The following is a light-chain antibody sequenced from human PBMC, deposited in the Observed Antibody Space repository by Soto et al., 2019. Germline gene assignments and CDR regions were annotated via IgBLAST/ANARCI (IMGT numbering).Light chain of an antibody. J-gene: IGLJ2*01. CDR2: SNN. CDR1: SYNIGVNT. Sequence: QSVVTQPPSASGTPGQGVTISCSGSSYNIGVNTVNWYQQLPGTAPKLLIYSNNLRPSGVPDRFSGSKSGTSASLAISGLQSEDEADYHCASWYDSLNGVVFGGGTKVTVL. CDR3: ASWYDSLNGVV. V-gene: IGLV1-44*01.